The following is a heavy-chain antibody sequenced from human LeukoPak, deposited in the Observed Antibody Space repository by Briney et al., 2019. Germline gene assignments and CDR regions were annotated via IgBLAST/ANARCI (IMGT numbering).Heavy chain of an antibody. D-gene: IGHD6-13*01. Sequence: GGSLRLSCAASGFTFSSYAMSWVRQAPGKGLEWVSAISGSGGSTYYADSVKGRFTISRDNSKNTLYLQMNSLRAEDTAVYYCARDRFLSSSWYGGFDYWGQGTLVTVSS. CDR3: ARDRFLSSSWYGGFDY. CDR1: GFTFSSYA. CDR2: ISGSGGST. J-gene: IGHJ4*02. V-gene: IGHV3-23*01.